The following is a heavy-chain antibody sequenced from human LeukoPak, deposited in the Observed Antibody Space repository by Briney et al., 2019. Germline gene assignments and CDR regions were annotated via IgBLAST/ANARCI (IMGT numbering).Heavy chain of an antibody. CDR1: GGSISSSSYY. CDR3: ARRSSSWPFDY. D-gene: IGHD6-13*01. J-gene: IGHJ4*02. Sequence: NPSETLSLTCTVSGGSISSSSYYWGWIRQPPGKGLEWIGTIYYSGSTDYNPSLKSRVTISVDTSKNQFSLKLSSETAADTAVYYCARRSSSWPFDYWGQGTLVTVSS. CDR2: IYYSGST. V-gene: IGHV4-39*01.